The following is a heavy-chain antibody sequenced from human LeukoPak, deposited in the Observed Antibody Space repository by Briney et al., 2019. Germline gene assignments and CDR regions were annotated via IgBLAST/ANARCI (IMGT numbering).Heavy chain of an antibody. CDR2: MNPHSANT. J-gene: IGHJ4*02. D-gene: IGHD6-13*01. V-gene: IGHV1-8*01. CDR1: GYTFTSYD. CDR3: ARGHVIAAAVS. Sequence: ASVKVSCKASGYTFTSYDINWVRQATGQGLEWMGWMNPHSANTGYAQKFQGRVTMTRNTSINTAYMELSSLRSEDTAVYYCARGHVIAAAVSWGQGTPVTVSS.